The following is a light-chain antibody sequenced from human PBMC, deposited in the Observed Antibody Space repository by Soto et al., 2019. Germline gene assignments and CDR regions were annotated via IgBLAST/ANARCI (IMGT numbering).Light chain of an antibody. CDR2: DAS. V-gene: IGKV1-33*01. CDR1: QDISNY. J-gene: IGKJ5*01. CDR3: QQYDNLPIT. Sequence: DIQMTQSPSSLSASVGDRVTITCQASQDISNYLNWYQQKPGKAPKLLIYDASNLETGVPSRFSGSGSGTDFTFTISSLQPECIATYYCQQYDNLPITFGQGTRLEIK.